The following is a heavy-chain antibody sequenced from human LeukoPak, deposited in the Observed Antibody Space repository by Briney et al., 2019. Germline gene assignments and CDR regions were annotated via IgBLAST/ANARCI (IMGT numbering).Heavy chain of an antibody. CDR3: VSKGSSGYYYDLLEYFQH. CDR1: GYTLTELS. CDR2: FDPEDGET. J-gene: IGHJ1*01. D-gene: IGHD3-22*01. Sequence: ASVKVSCKVSGYTLTELSMHWVRQAPGKGLEWMGGFDPEDGETIYAQKFQGRVTMTEDTSTDTAYMELSSLRSEDTAVYYCVSKGSSGYYYDLLEYFQHWGQGTLVTVSS. V-gene: IGHV1-24*01.